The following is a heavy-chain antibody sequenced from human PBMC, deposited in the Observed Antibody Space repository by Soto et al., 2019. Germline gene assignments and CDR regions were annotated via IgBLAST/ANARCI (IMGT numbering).Heavy chain of an antibody. CDR2: IYYSGST. CDR1: GGSISSGGYY. V-gene: IGHV4-31*03. D-gene: IGHD6-13*01. J-gene: IGHJ4*02. Sequence: PSETLSLTCTVSGGSISSGGYYWRWIRQHPGKGLEWIGYIYYSGSTYYNPSLKSRVTISVDTSKNQFSLKLSSVTAADTAVYYCAREIAAAGTKGIYYFDYWGQGTLVTV. CDR3: AREIAAAGTKGIYYFDY.